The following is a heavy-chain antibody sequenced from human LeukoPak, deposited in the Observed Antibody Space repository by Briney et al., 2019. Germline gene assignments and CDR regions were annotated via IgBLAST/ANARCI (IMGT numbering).Heavy chain of an antibody. V-gene: IGHV1-69*13. J-gene: IGHJ5*02. CDR2: VIPIFGTA. Sequence: SVKVSCKASGGTFSSYAISWVRQSPGQGLEWMGGVIPIFGTANYAQKFQGRVTITADESTSTAYMELSSLRSEDTAVYYCARGGGEQQLVRRSDWFDPWGQGTLVTVSS. CDR1: GGTFSSYA. CDR3: ARGGGEQQLVRRSDWFDP. D-gene: IGHD6-13*01.